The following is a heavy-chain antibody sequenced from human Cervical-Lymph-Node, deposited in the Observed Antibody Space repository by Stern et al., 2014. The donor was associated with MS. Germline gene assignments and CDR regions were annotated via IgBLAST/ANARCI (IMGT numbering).Heavy chain of an antibody. CDR3: ARAGYCSPSTCSDAFDI. CDR1: GYSFISHA. V-gene: IGHV1-3*01. Sequence: VQLVESGAEVKDPGASVKVSCKASGYSFISHAMHWVRQAPGQTFEWMGWITGDNGNTKYSQKLQGGVTITRDKTTSTAYMELSSLTSEDTAVYYCARAGYCSPSTCSDAFDIWGQGTMVTVSS. J-gene: IGHJ3*02. CDR2: ITGDNGNT. D-gene: IGHD2-15*01.